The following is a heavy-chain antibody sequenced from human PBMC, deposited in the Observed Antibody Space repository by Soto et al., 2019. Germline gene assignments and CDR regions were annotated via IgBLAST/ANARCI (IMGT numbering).Heavy chain of an antibody. CDR3: ARDIAAAGTSDY. J-gene: IGHJ4*02. Sequence: PSETLSLTCAVYGGSLSGYYWSWIRQPPGKGLEWIGEINHSGSTNYNPSLKSRVTISVDTSKNQFSLKLSSVTAADTAVYYCARDIAAAGTSDYWGQGTLVTVSS. CDR2: INHSGST. CDR1: GGSLSGYY. V-gene: IGHV4-34*01. D-gene: IGHD6-13*01.